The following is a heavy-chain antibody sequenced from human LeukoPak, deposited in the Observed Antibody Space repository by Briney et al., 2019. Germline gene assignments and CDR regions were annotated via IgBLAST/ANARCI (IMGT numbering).Heavy chain of an antibody. CDR2: INPNSGGT. CDR1: GYTFTGYY. Sequence: ASVKVSCKASGYTFTGYYMHWVRQAPGQGLEWMGWINPNSGGTNYAQKFQGRVTMTRDTSISTAYMELSRLRSDDTAVYYCARGRSGYDPFYYYYYYMDVWGKGTTVTVSS. CDR3: ARGRSGYDPFYYYYYYMDV. D-gene: IGHD5-12*01. V-gene: IGHV1-2*02. J-gene: IGHJ6*03.